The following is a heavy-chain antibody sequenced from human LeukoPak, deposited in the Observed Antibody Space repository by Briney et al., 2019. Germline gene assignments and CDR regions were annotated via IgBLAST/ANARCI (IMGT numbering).Heavy chain of an antibody. CDR1: GYIFTGYY. Sequence: ASVKVSCKASGYIFTGYYLHWVRQAPGQGLEWMGWINPDSGDTNFAEKFQGRVSMTRDTSISTAYMELSRLRSDDTAVYYCARRRSSGWYVDYWGQGTLVTVSS. V-gene: IGHV1-2*02. CDR3: ARRRSSGWYVDY. J-gene: IGHJ4*02. D-gene: IGHD6-19*01. CDR2: INPDSGDT.